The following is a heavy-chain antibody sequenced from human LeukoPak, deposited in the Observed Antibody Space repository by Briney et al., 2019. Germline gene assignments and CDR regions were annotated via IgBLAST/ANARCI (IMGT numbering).Heavy chain of an antibody. CDR3: ATLSDFWSGYFID. CDR2: IRSKANSYAT. Sequence: PGGSLKLSCAASGFTFSGSAMHWVRQASGKGLEWVGRIRSKANSYATAYAASVKGRFTISRDDSKNTAYLQMNSLKTEDTAVYYCATLSDFWSGYFIDWGQGTLVTVSS. CDR1: GFTFSGSA. D-gene: IGHD3-3*01. V-gene: IGHV3-73*01. J-gene: IGHJ4*02.